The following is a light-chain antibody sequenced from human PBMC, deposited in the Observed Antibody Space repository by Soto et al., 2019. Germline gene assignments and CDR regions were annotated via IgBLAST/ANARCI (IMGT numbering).Light chain of an antibody. J-gene: IGLJ2*01. CDR3: AVWDNSLNGVA. Sequence: QPVLTQTPSASGTPGQSVTISCSGSNSNMGRNYVYWYQQVPGTAPKLLMYRNDVRPSGVPDRFTGSKSGTSASLAISGLRSEDEADYYCAVWDNSLNGVAFGGGTQLTVL. CDR2: RND. V-gene: IGLV1-47*01. CDR1: NSNMGRNY.